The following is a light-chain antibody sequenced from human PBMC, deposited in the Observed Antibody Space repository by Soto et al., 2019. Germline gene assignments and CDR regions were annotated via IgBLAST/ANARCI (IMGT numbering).Light chain of an antibody. V-gene: IGKV3-20*01. Sequence: EVVLTQSPGTLSLSPGERATLSCRASQSVSSFLAWYQQKPGQAPSLLIYGASSRATGIPDRFSGSGSGTDFTLTIXTXEXXXXXVXXXXXXXXSPRTFGPGTKVDIK. CDR1: QSVSSF. CDR2: GAS. CDR3: XXXXXSPRT. J-gene: IGKJ3*01.